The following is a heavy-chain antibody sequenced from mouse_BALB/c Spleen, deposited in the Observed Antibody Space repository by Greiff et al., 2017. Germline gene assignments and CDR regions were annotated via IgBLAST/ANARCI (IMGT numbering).Heavy chain of an antibody. CDR2: IWTGGGT. D-gene: IGHD2-1*01. V-gene: IGHV2-9-2*01. Sequence: QVQLQQSGPGLVAPSQSLSITCTVSGFSLTSYDISWIRQPPGKGLEWLGVIWTGGGTNYNSAFMSRLSISKDNSKSQVFLKMNSLQTDDTAIYYCVRGYGNYYAMDYWGQGTSVTVSS. CDR3: VRGYGNYYAMDY. CDR1: GFSLTSYD. J-gene: IGHJ4*01.